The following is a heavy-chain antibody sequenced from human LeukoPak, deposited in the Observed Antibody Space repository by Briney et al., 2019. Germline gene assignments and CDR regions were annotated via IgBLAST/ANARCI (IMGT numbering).Heavy chain of an antibody. D-gene: IGHD3-22*01. J-gene: IGHJ4*02. CDR3: AGLVGRHSSGLHYYYFDY. CDR1: GDSINSLDL. CDR2: MYLSGTT. V-gene: IGHV4-4*02. Sequence: SETLSLTCTVSGDSINSLDLWSWVRQPPGKGLEWIGEMYLSGTTHSNPSVKSRVTISIDKSKNQFFLNLSSVTAADTAVYYCAGLVGRHSSGLHYYYFDYWGQGTLVTVSS.